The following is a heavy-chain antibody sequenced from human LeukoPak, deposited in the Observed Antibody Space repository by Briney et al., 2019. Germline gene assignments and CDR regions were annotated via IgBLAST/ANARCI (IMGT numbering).Heavy chain of an antibody. D-gene: IGHD6-13*01. Sequence: GGSLRLSCAASGFTFTSYSMNWVRQAPGKGLEWVSSISSSSSYTYYADSVKGRFTISRDTAKNSPYLQMNSLRAEDTAVYYCARDEASSCYGWDDAFDIWGQGTMVTVSS. J-gene: IGHJ3*02. CDR1: GFTFTSYS. V-gene: IGHV3-21*04. CDR3: ARDEASSCYGWDDAFDI. CDR2: ISSSSSYT.